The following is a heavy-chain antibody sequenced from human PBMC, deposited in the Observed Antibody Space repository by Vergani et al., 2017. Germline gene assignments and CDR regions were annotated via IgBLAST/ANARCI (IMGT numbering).Heavy chain of an antibody. CDR2: IYWNDDK. D-gene: IGHD5-24*01. J-gene: IGHJ4*02. Sequence: QITLKESGPTLGKPTQTLTLTCTFSGFSLSTSGVGGGWIRQPPGKALEWLALIYWNDDKRYSPSLKSRPTITKDTSKNQEVLTMTNMDPVDTATYYCARSPGWLQLPPFDYWGQGTLVTVSS. V-gene: IGHV2-5*01. CDR3: ARSPGWLQLPPFDY. CDR1: GFSLSTSGVG.